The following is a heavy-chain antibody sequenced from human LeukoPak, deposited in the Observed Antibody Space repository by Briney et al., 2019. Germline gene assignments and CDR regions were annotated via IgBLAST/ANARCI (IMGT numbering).Heavy chain of an antibody. CDR3: AKDVLELIVVVITTSYAFDI. CDR1: GFTFSSYA. CDR2: ISGSGGST. J-gene: IGHJ3*02. V-gene: IGHV3-23*01. D-gene: IGHD3-22*01. Sequence: GGSLRLSCAASGFTFSSYAMSWVRQAPGKGLEWVSAISGSGGSTYYAGSVKGRFTISRDNSKNTLYLQMNSPRAEDTAVYYCAKDVLELIVVVITTSYAFDIWGQGTMVTVSS.